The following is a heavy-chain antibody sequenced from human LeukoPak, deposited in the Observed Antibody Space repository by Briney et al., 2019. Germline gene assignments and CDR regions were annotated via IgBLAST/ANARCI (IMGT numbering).Heavy chain of an antibody. Sequence: SETLSLTCTVSGGSISSSSYYWGWIRQPPGKGLEWIGYIYYSGSTNYNPSLKSRVTISVDTSKNQFSLKLSSVTAADTAVYYCARGTYYYGSGSLYYYYYYYMDVWGKGTTVTVSS. D-gene: IGHD3-10*01. CDR3: ARGTYYYGSGSLYYYYYYYMDV. J-gene: IGHJ6*03. CDR2: IYYSGST. CDR1: GGSISSSSYY. V-gene: IGHV4-61*05.